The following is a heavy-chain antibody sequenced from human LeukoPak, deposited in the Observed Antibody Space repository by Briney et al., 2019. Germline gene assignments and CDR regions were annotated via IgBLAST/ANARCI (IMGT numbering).Heavy chain of an antibody. CDR2: IYYSGST. CDR3: ARLVGTTGTTRYYYYGMDV. CDR1: GGSISSSSYY. Sequence: SETLSLTCTVSGGSISSSSYYWGWLRQPPGTGLEWIGSIYYSGSTYYNPSLKSRVTISVDTSKNQFSLKLSSVTAADTAVYYCARLVGTTGTTRYYYYGMDVWGQGTTVTVSS. V-gene: IGHV4-39*01. J-gene: IGHJ6*02. D-gene: IGHD1-1*01.